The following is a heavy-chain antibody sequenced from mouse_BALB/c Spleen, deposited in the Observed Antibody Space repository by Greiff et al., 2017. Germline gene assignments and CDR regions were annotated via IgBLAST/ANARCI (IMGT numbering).Heavy chain of an antibody. V-gene: IGHV1S56*01. CDR3: AREGYYGSSYAFDY. CDR2: IYPGNVNT. CDR1: GYTFTSYY. D-gene: IGHD1-1*01. Sequence: QVQLKQSGPELVKPGASVRISCKASGYTFTSYYIHWVKQRPGQGLEWIGWIYPGNVNTKYNEKFKGKATLTADKSSSTAYMQLSSLTSEDSAVYFCAREGYYGSSYAFDYWGQGTTLTVSS. J-gene: IGHJ2*01.